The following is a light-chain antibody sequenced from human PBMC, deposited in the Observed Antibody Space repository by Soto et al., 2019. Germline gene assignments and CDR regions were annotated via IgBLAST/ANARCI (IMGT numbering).Light chain of an antibody. CDR2: VAS. V-gene: IGKV1-9*01. CDR3: QYLNSHPT. Sequence: DIQLTQSPSFLSASVGYRVTLTCRASQGISSDLAWYQHKPGKAPKLLIYVASTSQSGVPPRFSGSGAGTEFTLTISSLQPEDFATYYCQYLNSHPTFGPGTRLEIK. J-gene: IGKJ5*01. CDR1: QGISSD.